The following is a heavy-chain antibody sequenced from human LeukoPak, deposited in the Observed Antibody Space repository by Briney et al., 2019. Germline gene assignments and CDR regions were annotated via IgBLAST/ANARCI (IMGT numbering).Heavy chain of an antibody. CDR1: GESITYYY. J-gene: IGHJ4*02. D-gene: IGHD5-12*01. Sequence: PSETLSLTCTVSGESITYYYWSWIRQPAGKGLEWIGRIYSSGSTNYNPSLKSRVTMSLDTSKKQFSLKLTSVTAADTAVYYCARRKGGYTVYYFDYWGQGTLVTVSS. CDR2: IYSSGST. V-gene: IGHV4-4*07. CDR3: ARRKGGYTVYYFDY.